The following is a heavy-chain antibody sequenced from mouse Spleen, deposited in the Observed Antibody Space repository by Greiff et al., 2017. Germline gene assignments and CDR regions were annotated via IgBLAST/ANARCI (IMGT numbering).Heavy chain of an antibody. CDR2: IFPGSGST. CDR1: GYTFTGYW. CDR3: ARGGYYGRSYGAY. Sequence: QVHVQPSGAELMKPGASVTLSCKATGYTFTGYWIEWVPQRPGHGLEWIGEIFPGSGSTNYTEKFKGKATFTADTSSNTAYMQLSSLKTEDSAIYDCARGGYYGRSYGAYGGQGTRVTVSA. D-gene: IGHD1-1*01. V-gene: IGHV1-9*01. J-gene: IGHJ3*01.